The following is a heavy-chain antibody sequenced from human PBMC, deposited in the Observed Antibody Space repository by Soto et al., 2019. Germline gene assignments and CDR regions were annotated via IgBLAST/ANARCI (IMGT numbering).Heavy chain of an antibody. CDR2: ISYDGSNK. CDR1: GFTFSSYA. D-gene: IGHD3-3*01. CDR3: ARVGYDFCFDY. V-gene: IGHV3-30-3*01. Sequence: QVQLVESGGGVVQPGSSLRLSCAASGFTFSSYAMHWVRQAPGKGLEWVAVISYDGSNKYYADSVKGRFTISRDNSKNTLYLQMNSLRAEDTAVYYSARVGYDFCFDYWGQGTLVTVSS. J-gene: IGHJ4*02.